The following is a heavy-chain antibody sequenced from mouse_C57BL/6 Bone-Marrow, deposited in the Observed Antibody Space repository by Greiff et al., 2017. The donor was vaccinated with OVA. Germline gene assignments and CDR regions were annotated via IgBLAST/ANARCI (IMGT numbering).Heavy chain of an antibody. CDR2: IDPENGDT. D-gene: IGHD1-1*02. CDR3: TYGLYAMDY. Sequence: VQLQQSGAELVRPGASVKLSCTASGFNIKDDYLHWVKQRPEQGLEWIGWIDPENGDTVYASKFQGKATITADTASNTAYLQLSSLTSEDTAVYYCTYGLYAMDYWGQGTSVTVSS. J-gene: IGHJ4*01. V-gene: IGHV14-4*01. CDR1: GFNIKDDY.